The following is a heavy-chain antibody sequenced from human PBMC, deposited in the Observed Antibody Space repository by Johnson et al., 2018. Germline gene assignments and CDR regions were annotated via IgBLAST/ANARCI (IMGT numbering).Heavy chain of an antibody. V-gene: IGHV4-59*01. D-gene: IGHD2-15*01. CDR1: GGSISSYY. CDR2: IYNSEST. CDR3: ARDKRGHLVALDAFDI. J-gene: IGHJ3*02. Sequence: QVQLQQWGAGLVKPSETLSLTCTVSGGSISSYYWSWIRQPPGTGLEWIGYIYNSESTSYNPSLKSLVTISVDTSKNQFSMKLRSVTAADTAGYYCARDKRGHLVALDAFDIGGQGTMVTVSS.